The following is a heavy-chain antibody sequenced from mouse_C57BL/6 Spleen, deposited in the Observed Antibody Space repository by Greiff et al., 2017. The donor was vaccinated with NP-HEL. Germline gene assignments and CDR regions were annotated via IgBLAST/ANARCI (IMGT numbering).Heavy chain of an antibody. J-gene: IGHJ4*01. V-gene: IGHV1-22*01. Sequence: EVQLQQSGPELVKPGASVKMSCKASGYTFTDYNMHWVKQSHGKSLEWIGYINPNNGGTSYNQKFKGKATLTVNKSSSTAYMELRSLTSEDSAVYYCAASTGTVYYYAMDYWGQGTSVTVSS. CDR1: GYTFTDYN. CDR3: AASTGTVYYYAMDY. CDR2: INPNNGGT. D-gene: IGHD4-1*02.